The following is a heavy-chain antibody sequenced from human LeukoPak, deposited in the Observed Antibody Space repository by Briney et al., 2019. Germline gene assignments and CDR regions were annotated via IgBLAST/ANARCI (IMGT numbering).Heavy chain of an antibody. J-gene: IGHJ4*02. CDR1: GFTFTNYP. CDR3: AKGSSAGRPYYFDY. CDR2: LWSDGIKT. D-gene: IGHD3-10*01. V-gene: IGHV3-33*06. Sequence: GGSLRLSCAASGFTFTNYPMHWVRQAPGKGLEWVAVLWSDGIKTDYADSVKGRFTISRDNSKNTLYLQMNSLRAEDTAMYYCAKGSSAGRPYYFDYWGQGTLVTVSS.